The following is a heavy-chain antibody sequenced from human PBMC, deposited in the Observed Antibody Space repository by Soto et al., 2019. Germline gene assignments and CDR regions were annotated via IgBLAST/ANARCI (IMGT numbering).Heavy chain of an antibody. CDR3: ARGHSIAAAGRYAFDI. J-gene: IGHJ3*02. D-gene: IGHD6-13*01. CDR1: GYTFTSYG. Sequence: CKASGYTFTSYGISWVRQAPGQGLEWMGWISAYNGNTNYAQKLQVRVTMTTDTSTSTAYMELRSLGSDDTAVYYCARGHSIAAAGRYAFDIWGQGTMVTVSS. CDR2: ISAYNGNT. V-gene: IGHV1-18*01.